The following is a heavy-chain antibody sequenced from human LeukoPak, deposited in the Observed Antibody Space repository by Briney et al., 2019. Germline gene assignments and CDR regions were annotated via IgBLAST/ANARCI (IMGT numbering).Heavy chain of an antibody. J-gene: IGHJ3*02. CDR3: TTAVTIFGAFDI. CDR2: IKSKTDGGTT. V-gene: IGHV3-15*01. CDR1: GFTFSSYA. Sequence: GGSLRLSCAASGFTFSSYAMSWVRQAPGKGLEWVGRIKSKTDGGTTDYAAPVKGRFTISRDDSKNTLYLQMNSLKTEDTAVYYCTTAVTIFGAFDIWGQGTMVTVSS. D-gene: IGHD3-3*01.